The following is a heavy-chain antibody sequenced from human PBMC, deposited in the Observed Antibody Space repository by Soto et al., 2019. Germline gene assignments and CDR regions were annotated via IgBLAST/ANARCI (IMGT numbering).Heavy chain of an antibody. V-gene: IGHV1-3*01. J-gene: IGHJ4*02. CDR2: INAGNGNT. Sequence: QVQLVQSGAEVKKPGASVKVSCKASGYTFTSYAMHWVRQAPGQRLEWMGWINAGNGNTKCSQKFQGRVTITRDTSASTAYMELSSLRSEDTAVYYCAREGTYSSSFDYWGQGTLVTVSS. CDR1: GYTFTSYA. D-gene: IGHD4-4*01. CDR3: AREGTYSSSFDY.